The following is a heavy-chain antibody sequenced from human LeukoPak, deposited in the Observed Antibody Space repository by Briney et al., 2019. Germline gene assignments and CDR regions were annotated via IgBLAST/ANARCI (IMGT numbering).Heavy chain of an antibody. D-gene: IGHD3-10*01. Sequence: SETLSLTCAVYGGSSSGYYWSWIRQPPGKGLEWIGSIYYSGSTYYNPSLKSRVTISVDTSKNQFSLKLSSVTAADTAVYYCARDMVRGVIRDYWGQGTLVTVSS. CDR1: GGSSSGYY. CDR2: IYYSGST. V-gene: IGHV4-34*01. CDR3: ARDMVRGVIRDY. J-gene: IGHJ4*02.